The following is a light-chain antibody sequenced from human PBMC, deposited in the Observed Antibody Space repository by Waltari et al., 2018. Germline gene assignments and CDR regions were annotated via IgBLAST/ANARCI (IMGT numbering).Light chain of an antibody. CDR1: QSVNSY. J-gene: IGKJ4*01. CDR2: DAS. CDR3: QQRSNWTT. Sequence: EIVLTQSPATLSLSPGERATLSCRASQSVNSYLAWYQQKPGQAPRLLIYDASNRATGIPARFSGSGSGTDFTLTISSLEPEDFAVYYCQQRSNWTTFGGGTKVEIK. V-gene: IGKV3-11*01.